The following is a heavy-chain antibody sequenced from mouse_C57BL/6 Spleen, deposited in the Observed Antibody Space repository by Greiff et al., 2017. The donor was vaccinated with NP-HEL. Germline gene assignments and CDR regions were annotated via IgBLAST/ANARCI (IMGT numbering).Heavy chain of an antibody. CDR2: ISDGGSYT. CDR3: ARFIDYYGSSYGYFDV. V-gene: IGHV5-4*01. Sequence: EVQVVESGGGLVKPGGSLKLSCAASGFTFSSYAMSWVRQTPEKRLEWVATISDGGSYTYYPDNVKGRFTISRDNAKNNLYLQMSHLKSEDTAMYYCARFIDYYGSSYGYFDVWGTGTTVTVSS. CDR1: GFTFSSYA. J-gene: IGHJ1*03. D-gene: IGHD1-1*01.